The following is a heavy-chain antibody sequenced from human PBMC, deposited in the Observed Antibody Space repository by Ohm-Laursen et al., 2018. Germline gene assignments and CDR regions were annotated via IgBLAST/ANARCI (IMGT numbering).Heavy chain of an antibody. J-gene: IGHJ4*02. CDR1: GFTFSDYY. V-gene: IGHV3-11*01. D-gene: IGHD2-2*02. CDR3: ARPLVPSAILRGYFDY. CDR2: ISSGGNSI. Sequence: GSLRLSCTASGFTFSDYYMSWIRQAPGKGLEWVSYISSGGNSISYADSVRGRFTISRDNAKNSPYLQMDSLRAEDTAVYYCARPLVPSAILRGYFDYWGQGTLVTVSS.